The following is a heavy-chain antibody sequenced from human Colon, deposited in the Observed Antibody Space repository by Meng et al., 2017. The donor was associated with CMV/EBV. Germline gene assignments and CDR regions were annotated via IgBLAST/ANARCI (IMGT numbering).Heavy chain of an antibody. D-gene: IGHD6-13*01. V-gene: IGHV1-46*03. J-gene: IGHJ4*02. CDR3: VRDQSEYDNSWFWIY. CDR1: GFTFTNFF. Sequence: SGFTFTNFFMHWVSQAPGQGLEWVAVINPSGDYTNYAQKFQGRVTVTRDTPTSTVYMEVTSLRSEDTAVYYCVRDQSEYDNSWFWIYWGQGTLVTVSS. CDR2: INPSGDYT.